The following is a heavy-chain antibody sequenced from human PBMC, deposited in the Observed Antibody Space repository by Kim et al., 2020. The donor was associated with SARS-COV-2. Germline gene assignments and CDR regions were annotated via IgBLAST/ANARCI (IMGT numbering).Heavy chain of an antibody. Sequence: ASVKVSCKASGYTFISYGISWVRQAPGQGLEWLGWISPYNGNTNYAQKFQGRVAMTTYTSTTTAYLELRSLRSDDTAVYYCARDLDGSTWYVPADYWGQGTLVTVSS. J-gene: IGHJ4*02. CDR3: ARDLDGSTWYVPADY. D-gene: IGHD6-13*01. CDR2: ISPYNGNT. V-gene: IGHV1-18*01. CDR1: GYTFISYG.